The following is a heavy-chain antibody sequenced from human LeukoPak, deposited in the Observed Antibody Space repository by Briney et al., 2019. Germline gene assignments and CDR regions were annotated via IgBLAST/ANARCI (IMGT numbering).Heavy chain of an antibody. V-gene: IGHV3-23*01. J-gene: IGHJ4*02. CDR1: GFTFTSDA. D-gene: IGHD6-19*01. CDR3: AKESSSGWGFDY. Sequence: PGGSLRLSCVASGFTFTSDAMNWVRQAPGKGLEWVSSTVSRGTTQYADSVKGRFTISRDNSKNTLYLQMNSLRAEDTAVYYCAKESSSGWGFDYWGQGTLVTVSS. CDR2: TVSRGTT.